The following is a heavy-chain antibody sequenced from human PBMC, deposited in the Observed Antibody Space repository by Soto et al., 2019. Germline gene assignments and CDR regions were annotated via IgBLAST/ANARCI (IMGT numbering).Heavy chain of an antibody. CDR1: GFTFTSSA. J-gene: IGHJ6*02. D-gene: IGHD2-2*01. V-gene: IGHV1-58*01. CDR2: IVVGSGNT. Sequence: ASVKVSCKASGFTFTSSAVQWVRQARGQRLEWIGWIVVGSGNTNYAQKFQERVTITRDMSTSTAYMELSSLRSEDTAVYYCSRGVAAADYYYAMDVWGQGTTVTVSS. CDR3: SRGVAAADYYYAMDV.